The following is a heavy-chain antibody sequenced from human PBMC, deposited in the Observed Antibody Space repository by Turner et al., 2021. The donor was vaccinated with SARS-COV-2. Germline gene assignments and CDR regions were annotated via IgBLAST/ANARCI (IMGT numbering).Heavy chain of an antibody. CDR2: LSVSGDST. J-gene: IGHJ2*01. D-gene: IGHD1-26*01. Sequence: EVQLLESGGGLVQTGGSLRLGCAAAGFTFSNYSMSWVRQAPGKGLEWVSLLSVSGDSTYHADSVKGRLTISRDNSKNTLYLQMNSLRAEDTAVYYCAKVGGWELRRKWFFDLWGRGTLVSVSS. CDR3: AKVGGWELRRKWFFDL. V-gene: IGHV3-23*01. CDR1: GFTFSNYS.